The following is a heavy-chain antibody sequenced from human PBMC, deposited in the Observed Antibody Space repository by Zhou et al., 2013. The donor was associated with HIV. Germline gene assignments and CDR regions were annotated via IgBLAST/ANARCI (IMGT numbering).Heavy chain of an antibody. CDR1: GYTFTSYS. D-gene: IGHD3-10*01. Sequence: QEQLVQSGAEVKKPGASVKVSCKASGYTFTSYSVHWVRQARGQGLEWMGGIIPIFGTATYAQKFQGRVTITTDESTTTAYMELNRLTSEDTAVYYCARQGVDSGSGRLYYMDVWGKGTKVTVSS. V-gene: IGHV1-69*01. J-gene: IGHJ6*03. CDR2: IIPIFGTA. CDR3: ARQGVDSGSGRLYYMDV.